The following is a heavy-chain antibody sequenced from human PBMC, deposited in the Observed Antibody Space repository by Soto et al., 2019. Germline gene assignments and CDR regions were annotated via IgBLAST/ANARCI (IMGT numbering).Heavy chain of an antibody. V-gene: IGHV1-3*01. CDR2: INAGNGNT. D-gene: IGHD3-22*01. Sequence: ASVKVSCKASGYTLTSYAMHWVRQAPGQRLEWMGWINAGNGNTKYSQKFQGRVTITRDTSASTAYMELSSLRSEDTAVYYCARGRYDSSGYYLMVGYYYYGMDVWGQGTTVTVSS. CDR3: ARGRYDSSGYYLMVGYYYYGMDV. J-gene: IGHJ6*02. CDR1: GYTLTSYA.